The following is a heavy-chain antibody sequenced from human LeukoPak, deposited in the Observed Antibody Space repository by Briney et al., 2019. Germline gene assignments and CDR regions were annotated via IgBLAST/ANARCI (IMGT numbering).Heavy chain of an antibody. Sequence: ASVKVSCKASGCTFSSYSISWVRQAPGQGLEWMGGIIPIFGTANYAQKCQGRITITTDESTSTAYMELRSLRSEDAAVYYCARGSGGEAVYYYMDVWGKGTTVTVSS. CDR1: GCTFSSYS. D-gene: IGHD2-15*01. CDR3: ARGSGGEAVYYYMDV. J-gene: IGHJ6*03. CDR2: IIPIFGTA. V-gene: IGHV1-69*05.